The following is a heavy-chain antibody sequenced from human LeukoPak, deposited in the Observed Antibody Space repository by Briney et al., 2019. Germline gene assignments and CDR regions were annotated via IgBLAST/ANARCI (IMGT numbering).Heavy chain of an antibody. CDR3: ARETYYYDSSGSWYYYYMDV. CDR1: GGSISSYY. CDR2: IYYSGST. J-gene: IGHJ6*03. V-gene: IGHV4-59*01. D-gene: IGHD3-22*01. Sequence: PSETLSLTCTVSGGSISSYYWSWIRQPPGKGLEWIGYIYYSGSTNYNPSLKSRVTISVDTSKNQFSLKLSSVTAADTAVYYCARETYYYDSSGSWYYYYMDVWGKGTTVTISS.